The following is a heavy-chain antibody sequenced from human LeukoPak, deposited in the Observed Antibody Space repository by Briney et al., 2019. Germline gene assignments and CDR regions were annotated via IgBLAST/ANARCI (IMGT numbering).Heavy chain of an antibody. CDR1: GGSISSYY. CDR3: ARPSRLVAGNWYFDL. CDR2: IYYSGST. D-gene: IGHD6-19*01. Sequence: PSETLSLTCTVSGGSISSYYWSWIRQPPGKGLEWIGYIYYSGSTNYNPSLKSRVTISVDTSKNQFSLKLSSVAAADTAVYYCARPSRLVAGNWYFDLWGRGTLVTVSS. J-gene: IGHJ2*01. V-gene: IGHV4-59*08.